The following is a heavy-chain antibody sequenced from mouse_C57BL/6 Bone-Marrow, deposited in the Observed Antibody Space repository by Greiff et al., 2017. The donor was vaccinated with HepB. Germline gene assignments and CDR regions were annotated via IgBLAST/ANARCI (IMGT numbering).Heavy chain of an antibody. V-gene: IGHV1-55*01. Sequence: VQLQQPGAELVKPGASVKMSCKASGYTFTSYWITWVKQRPGQGLEWIGDIYPGSGSTNYNEKFKSKATLTVDTSSSTAYMQLSSLTSEDSAVYYCARRGPITTVVATKDYWGQGTTLTVSS. J-gene: IGHJ2*01. CDR3: ARRGPITTVVATKDY. D-gene: IGHD1-1*01. CDR2: IYPGSGST. CDR1: GYTFTSYW.